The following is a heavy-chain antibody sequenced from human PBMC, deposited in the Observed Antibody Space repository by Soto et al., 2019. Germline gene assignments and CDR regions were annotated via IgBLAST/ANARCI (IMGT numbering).Heavy chain of an antibody. Sequence: EVQLVESGGGLVQPGGSLRLSCAASGFTVSTNYMTWVRQAPGKGLEWVSVMFYGGSTYYAASVKGRFTISRDDSKHALDLQMNCLRAGDTAVYSCATTGMGLTLYYYYHGMDVWGQGTTVTVSS. V-gene: IGHV3-66*01. CDR1: GFTVSTNY. CDR2: MFYGGST. J-gene: IGHJ6*02. CDR3: ATTGMGLTLYYYYHGMDV. D-gene: IGHD2-15*01.